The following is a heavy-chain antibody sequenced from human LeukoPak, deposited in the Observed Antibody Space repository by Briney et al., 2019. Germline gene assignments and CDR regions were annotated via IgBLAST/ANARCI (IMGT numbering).Heavy chain of an antibody. Sequence: SETLSLTCAVYGVSFSGYYWSWIRQPPGKGLEWIGEINHSGSTNYNPSLKSRVTISVDTSKNQFSLKLSSVTAADTAVYYCARVRITILLWVADYFDYWGQGTLVTVSS. CDR3: ARVRITILLWVADYFDY. V-gene: IGHV4-34*01. J-gene: IGHJ4*02. D-gene: IGHD3-9*01. CDR1: GVSFSGYY. CDR2: INHSGST.